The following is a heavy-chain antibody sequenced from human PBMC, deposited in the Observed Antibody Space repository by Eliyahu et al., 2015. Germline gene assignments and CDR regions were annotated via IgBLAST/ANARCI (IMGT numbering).Heavy chain of an antibody. J-gene: IGHJ6*02. CDR1: GLLVSNYA. CDR3: ATPRGDGRFHHYAMDV. V-gene: IGHV3-30-3*01. CDR2: ISYDGSTK. D-gene: IGHD1-26*01. Sequence: QVNLVESGGGVVQPGRSLRLSCVASGLLVSNYAMNWVRQAPGKGLEWVAVISYDGSTKYYGDSVQGRFTISRDNSKNILYLQMNSLRGEDTAVYYCATPRGDGRFHHYAMDVWGQGTTVTVSS.